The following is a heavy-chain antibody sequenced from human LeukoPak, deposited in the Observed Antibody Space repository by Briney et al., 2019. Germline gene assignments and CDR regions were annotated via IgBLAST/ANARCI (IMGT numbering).Heavy chain of an antibody. CDR2: ISSSGSSI. CDR1: GFTFSDYY. Sequence: GVSLRLSCAASGFTFSDYYVSWIRQAPGKGLEWVSYISSSGSSIYYADSVKGRFTISRDNAKNSLYLQTNSLKAEDTAFYYCARGLTTGGFDYWGQGTLVTVSS. V-gene: IGHV3-11*01. J-gene: IGHJ4*02. CDR3: ARGLTTGGFDY. D-gene: IGHD4-17*01.